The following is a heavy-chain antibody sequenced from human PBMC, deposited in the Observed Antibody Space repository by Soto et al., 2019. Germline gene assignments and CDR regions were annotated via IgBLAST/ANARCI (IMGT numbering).Heavy chain of an antibody. D-gene: IGHD6-13*01. J-gene: IGHJ6*02. V-gene: IGHV1-69*13. Sequence: SVKVSCKASGGTFSRYAISWVRQAPGQGLEWMGGIIPIFGTANYAQKFQGRVTITADESTSTAYMELSSLRSEDTAVYYCARPGQAGIAAAGTGYYYGMDVWGQGTTVTVSS. CDR3: ARPGQAGIAAAGTGYYYGMDV. CDR1: GGTFSRYA. CDR2: IIPIFGTA.